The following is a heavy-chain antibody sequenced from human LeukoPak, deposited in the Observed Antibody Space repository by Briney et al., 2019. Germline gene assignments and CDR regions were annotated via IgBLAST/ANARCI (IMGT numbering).Heavy chain of an antibody. J-gene: IGHJ4*02. CDR1: GYTFTSYD. CDR2: MNPNSGNT. D-gene: IGHD3-3*01. V-gene: IGHV1-8*01. Sequence: ASVKVSCKASGYTFTSYDINWVRQATGQGLEWMGWMNPNSGNTGYAQKFQGRVTMTRNTSIRTAYMELRSLRSEDTAVYYCARAMIFGVVIIDYWGQGTLVTVSS. CDR3: ARAMIFGVVIIDY.